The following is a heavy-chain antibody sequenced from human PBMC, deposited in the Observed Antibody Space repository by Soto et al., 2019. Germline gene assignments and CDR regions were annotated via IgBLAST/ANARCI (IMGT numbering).Heavy chain of an antibody. CDR1: GYTLTELS. D-gene: IGHD3-10*01. CDR2: FDPEDGET. CDR3: ATTLPAWGGQHYYYYYGMDV. J-gene: IGHJ6*02. V-gene: IGHV1-24*01. Sequence: ASVKVSCKVSGYTLTELSMHWVRQAPGKGLEWMGGFDPEDGETIYAQKFQGRVTMTEDTSTDTAYMELSSLRSEDTAVYYCATTLPAWGGQHYYYYYGMDVWGQGTTVTVSS.